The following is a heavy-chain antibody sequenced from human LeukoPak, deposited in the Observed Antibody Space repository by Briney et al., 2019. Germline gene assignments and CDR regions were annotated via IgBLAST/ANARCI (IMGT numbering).Heavy chain of an antibody. CDR3: ARGGVQRLRFAISRYFDY. CDR1: GGSFSGYY. V-gene: IGHV4-34*01. D-gene: IGHD6-25*01. Sequence: PSETLSLTCAVYGGSFSGYYWSWIRQPPGKGLEWIGEINHSGSTNYNPSLKSRVTISVDTSKNQFSLKLSSVTAADTAVYYCARGGVQRLRFAISRYFDYWGQGTLVTVSS. J-gene: IGHJ4*02. CDR2: INHSGST.